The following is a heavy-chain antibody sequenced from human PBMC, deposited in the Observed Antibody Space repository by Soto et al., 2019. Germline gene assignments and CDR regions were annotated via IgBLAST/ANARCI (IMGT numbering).Heavy chain of an antibody. CDR3: TRYSYGASEY. V-gene: IGHV3-15*01. D-gene: IGHD5-18*01. CDR1: GFTVSNAW. CDR2: IKSKTDGGTT. J-gene: IGHJ4*02. Sequence: EVQLVESGGGLVKPGGSLRLSCAASGFTVSNAWMSWVRQAPGKGLEWVGRIKSKTDGGTTEYDAPVKGRCTISRADSKNTLCLQMTSLKAEDTAVYYCTRYSYGASEYWGQGTLVTVSS.